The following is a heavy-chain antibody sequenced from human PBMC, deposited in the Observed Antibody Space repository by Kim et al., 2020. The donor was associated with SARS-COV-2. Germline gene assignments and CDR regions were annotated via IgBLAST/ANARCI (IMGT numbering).Heavy chain of an antibody. CDR3: ARDHWQWLPSTAVCFFDL. D-gene: IGHD3-22*01. CDR2: IYYSGST. V-gene: IGHV4-59*01. CDR1: GGSISSYY. J-gene: IGHJ2*01. Sequence: SETLSLTCTVSGGSISSYYWSWIRQPPGKGLEWIGYIYYSGSTNYNPSLKSRFTISVHTSKNQFSLKLSSVTAADTAVYFCARDHWQWLPSTAVCFFDL.